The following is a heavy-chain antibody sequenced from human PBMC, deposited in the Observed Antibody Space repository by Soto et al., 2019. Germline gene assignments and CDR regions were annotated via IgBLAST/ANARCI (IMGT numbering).Heavy chain of an antibody. CDR2: ITSDESLK. V-gene: IGHV3-30*18. Sequence: QVQLVESGGGVVQPGRSLRLSCGASGFTFSSYGLHWVRQAPGKGLEWLALITSDESLKYYADSVKGRFTISRDNSKNTLCLQMNSLRVDDTAVYYCAKGWFDPWGQGTLVTVSS. J-gene: IGHJ5*02. CDR3: AKGWFDP. CDR1: GFTFSSYG.